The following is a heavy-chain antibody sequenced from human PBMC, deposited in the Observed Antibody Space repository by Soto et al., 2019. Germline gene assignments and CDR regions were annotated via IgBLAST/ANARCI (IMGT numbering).Heavy chain of an antibody. Sequence: PGGSLRLSCAASGFTFSSYAMHWVRQAPGKGLEWVAVISYDGSNKYYADSAKGRFTISRDNSKNTLYLQMNSLRAEDTAVYYCARDGALGPLVYYYGMDVWGQGTTVTVSS. J-gene: IGHJ6*02. CDR3: ARDGALGPLVYYYGMDV. D-gene: IGHD1-26*01. CDR2: ISYDGSNK. CDR1: GFTFSSYA. V-gene: IGHV3-30-3*01.